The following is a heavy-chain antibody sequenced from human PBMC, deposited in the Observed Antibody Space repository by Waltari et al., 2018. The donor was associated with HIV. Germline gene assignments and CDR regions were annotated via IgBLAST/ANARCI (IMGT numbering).Heavy chain of an antibody. CDR3: AREVRGIINNWFDP. D-gene: IGHD3-10*01. J-gene: IGHJ5*02. Sequence: QVQLQESGPGLVKPSETLFLTCTVSGGSVSSGSYYWSWIRPPPGKGLEWIGYIYYSGSTNYNPTLKSLVTISVDTSKNQFSLKLTSVTAADTAAYYCAREVRGIINNWFDPWGQGTQVTVSS. CDR1: GGSVSSGSYY. CDR2: IYYSGST. V-gene: IGHV4-61*01.